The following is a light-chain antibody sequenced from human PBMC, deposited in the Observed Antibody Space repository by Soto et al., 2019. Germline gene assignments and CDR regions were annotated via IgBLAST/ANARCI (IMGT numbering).Light chain of an antibody. CDR1: QSVSSY. J-gene: IGKJ4*01. CDR3: QQYVSSPLT. Sequence: EIVLTQSPGTLSLSPRERATLSCRASQSVSSYLAWYQQKPGQAPRLLIYDTSSRATGIPDRFSGSGSGTDFTLTISRLEPEDFAVYYCQQYVSSPLTFCGGTKVAIK. V-gene: IGKV3-20*01. CDR2: DTS.